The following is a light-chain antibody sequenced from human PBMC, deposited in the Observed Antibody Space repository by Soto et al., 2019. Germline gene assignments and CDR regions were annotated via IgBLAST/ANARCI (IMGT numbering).Light chain of an antibody. CDR1: SSDVGGYNY. Sequence: QSALTQPASVSGSPGQSITISCTGTSSDVGGYNYVSWYQQQPGKAPKFMIYDVTNRPSGVSNRFSGSKSGSTASLTISGLQAEDEADYYCCSYTTSNTRQIVFGTGTKLTVL. CDR2: DVT. V-gene: IGLV2-14*01. CDR3: CSYTTSNTRQIV. J-gene: IGLJ1*01.